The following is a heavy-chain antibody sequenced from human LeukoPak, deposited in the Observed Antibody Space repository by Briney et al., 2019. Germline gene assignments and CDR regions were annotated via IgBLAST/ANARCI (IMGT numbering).Heavy chain of an antibody. CDR3: AGGIVGVHAY. D-gene: IGHD1-26*01. Sequence: SETLSLTCGASDFSISSAYYWGWIRQPPGKGLEWIGSFYHGGDTYYNPSLKSRVTISVDTPRNQFSLKLRSVTAADTAVYYCAGGIVGVHAYWGQGILVTVSS. CDR1: DFSISSAYY. J-gene: IGHJ4*02. CDR2: FYHGGDT. V-gene: IGHV4-38-2*01.